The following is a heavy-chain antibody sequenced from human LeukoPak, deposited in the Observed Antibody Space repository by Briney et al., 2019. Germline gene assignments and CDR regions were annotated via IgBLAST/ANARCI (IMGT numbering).Heavy chain of an antibody. D-gene: IGHD2-15*01. CDR2: IYTSGST. J-gene: IGHJ5*02. V-gene: IGHV4-4*07. Sequence: SETLSLTCTVSGGSISSYYWSWIRQPAGEGLEWIGRIYTSGSTNYNPSLKSRVTMSVDTSKNQFSLKLSSVTAADTAVYYCARVAVVVVAATPRWFDPWGQGTLVTVSS. CDR1: GGSISSYY. CDR3: ARVAVVVVAATPRWFDP.